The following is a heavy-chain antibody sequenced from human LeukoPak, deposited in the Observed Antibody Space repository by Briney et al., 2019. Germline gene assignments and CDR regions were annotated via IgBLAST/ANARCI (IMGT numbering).Heavy chain of an antibody. Sequence: SETLSLTCTVSGGSLSSYYWSWIRQPPGKGLEWIGYIYYSGSTNYNPSLKSRVTISVDTSKNQFSLKLSSVTAADTAVYYCAILTGEYYFDYWGQGTLVTVSS. CDR2: IYYSGST. CDR3: AILTGEYYFDY. D-gene: IGHD7-27*01. J-gene: IGHJ4*02. CDR1: GGSLSSYY. V-gene: IGHV4-59*01.